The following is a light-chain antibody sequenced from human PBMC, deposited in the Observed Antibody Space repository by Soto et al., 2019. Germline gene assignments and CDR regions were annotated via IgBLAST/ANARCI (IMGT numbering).Light chain of an antibody. CDR3: HQRKAWPAT. J-gene: IGKJ1*01. V-gene: IGKV3-11*01. CDR1: QSVDIR. Sequence: EVVLTQSPATLSLSPGERATLSCRASQSVDIRLAWYQQKPGQAPRLLIYDASTRATGIPARFSGSGAGTDFTLTITCLRPEDIAVYDCHQRKAWPATFGQGTKVEIK. CDR2: DAS.